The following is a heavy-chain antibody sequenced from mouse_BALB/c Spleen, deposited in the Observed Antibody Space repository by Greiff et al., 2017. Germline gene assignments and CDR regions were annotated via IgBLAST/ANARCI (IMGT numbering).Heavy chain of an antibody. Sequence: EVKLVESGGGLVQPGGSRKLSCAASGFTFSSFGMHWVRQAPEKGLEWVAYISSGSSTIYYADTVKGRFTISRDNPKNTLFLQMTSLRSEDTAMYYCARKGYYYYGGNAMDYWGQGTSVTVSS. CDR1: GFTFSSFG. J-gene: IGHJ4*01. CDR3: ARKGYYYYGGNAMDY. V-gene: IGHV5-17*02. D-gene: IGHD2-4*01. CDR2: ISSGSSTI.